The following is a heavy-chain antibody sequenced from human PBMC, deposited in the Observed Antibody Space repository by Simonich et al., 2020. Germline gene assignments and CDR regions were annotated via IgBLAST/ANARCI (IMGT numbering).Heavy chain of an antibody. J-gene: IGHJ3*02. Sequence: QVQLVQSGAEVNKPGASVKVSCKASGYTFTGYYMHWVRQAPGQGLEGMGWINPKSGGTNCAQKFQGRVPMTRDTSIGQAYMELSRLRSDDTAVYYCARDPVVPAAIRNAFDIWGQGTMVTVSS. D-gene: IGHD2-2*01. V-gene: IGHV1-2*02. CDR3: ARDPVVPAAIRNAFDI. CDR1: GYTFTGYY. CDR2: INPKSGGT.